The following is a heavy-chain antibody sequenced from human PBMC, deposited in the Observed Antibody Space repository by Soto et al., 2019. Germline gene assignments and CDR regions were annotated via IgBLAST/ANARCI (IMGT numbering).Heavy chain of an antibody. D-gene: IGHD1-26*01. J-gene: IGHJ1*01. Sequence: PGGSMRLSCAASGFTFSSYGMHWVRQAPGKGLEWVAVISYDGSDKYYADSVKGRFTISRDNSNNTLYLQMDSLRAEDTAVYYCAKGVVGATTDFQHWGQGTLVTVSS. V-gene: IGHV3-30*18. CDR2: ISYDGSDK. CDR1: GFTFSSYG. CDR3: AKGVVGATTDFQH.